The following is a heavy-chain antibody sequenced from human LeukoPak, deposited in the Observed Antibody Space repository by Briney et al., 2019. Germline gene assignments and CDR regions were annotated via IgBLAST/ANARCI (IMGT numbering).Heavy chain of an antibody. Sequence: SETLSLTCTVSGGSISSSSYYWGWIRQPPGKGLEWIGSIYYSGSTYYNPSLKSRVTISVDTSKNQFSLKLSSVTAADTAVYYCARHHPKTAGYSSGWFRSTSFDIWGQGTMVTVSS. CDR2: IYYSGST. D-gene: IGHD6-19*01. CDR1: GGSISSSSYY. CDR3: ARHHPKTAGYSSGWFRSTSFDI. V-gene: IGHV4-39*01. J-gene: IGHJ3*02.